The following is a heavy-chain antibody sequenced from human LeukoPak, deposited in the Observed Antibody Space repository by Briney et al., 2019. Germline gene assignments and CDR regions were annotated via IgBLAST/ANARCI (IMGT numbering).Heavy chain of an antibody. CDR1: GFTFSGYW. D-gene: IGHD1-7*01. J-gene: IGHJ4*02. Sequence: GGSLRLSCAASGFTFSGYWMHWIRQAPGKGLEWVSYISGSSTYTSYADSVEGRFTISRDNAKNSLYLQMNSLRAEDTAVYYCMSNPRTVTTSYWGQGTLVTVSS. CDR3: MSNPRTVTTSY. V-gene: IGHV3-11*06. CDR2: ISGSSTYT.